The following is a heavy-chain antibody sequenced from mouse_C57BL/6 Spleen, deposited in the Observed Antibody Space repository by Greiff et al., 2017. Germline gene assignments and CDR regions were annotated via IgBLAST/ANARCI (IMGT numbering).Heavy chain of an antibody. CDR1: GYSITSGYY. Sequence: DVQLVESGPGLVKPSQSLSLTCSVTGYSITSGYYWNWIRQFPGNKLEWMGYISYDGSNNYNPPLKNRISITRDTSKNQFFLKLNSVTTEDTATYYCARAITTVVANYAMDYWGQGTSVTVSS. J-gene: IGHJ4*01. CDR2: ISYDGSN. V-gene: IGHV3-6*01. CDR3: ARAITTVVANYAMDY. D-gene: IGHD1-1*01.